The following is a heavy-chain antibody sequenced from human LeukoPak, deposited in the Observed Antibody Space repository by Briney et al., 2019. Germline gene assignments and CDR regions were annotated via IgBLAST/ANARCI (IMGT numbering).Heavy chain of an antibody. J-gene: IGHJ4*02. Sequence: GESLRLSCAASGFIFNSFWMNWVRQAPGKGLEWVANVQQDGGQKYYGDSVRGRFTISRDNAKNSVSLQMDSLRDDDTAVYYCAGGNGWLIEYWGQGTLVTVSS. D-gene: IGHD6-19*01. CDR2: VQQDGGQK. CDR1: GFIFNSFW. CDR3: AGGNGWLIEY. V-gene: IGHV3-7*01.